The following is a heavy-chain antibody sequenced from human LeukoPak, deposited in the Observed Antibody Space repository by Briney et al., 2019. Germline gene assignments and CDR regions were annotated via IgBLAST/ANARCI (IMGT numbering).Heavy chain of an antibody. J-gene: IGHJ4*02. V-gene: IGHV3-7*01. Sequence: GGSLRLSCAASGFTFSSYWMSWVRQAPGKGLEWGANIKQDGSEKYYVDSVKGRFTISRDNAKNSLYLQMNSLRAEDTAVYYCAREPSFRRYCSGGSCYFYWGQGTLVTVSS. CDR1: GFTFSSYW. D-gene: IGHD2-15*01. CDR2: IKQDGSEK. CDR3: AREPSFRRYCSGGSCYFY.